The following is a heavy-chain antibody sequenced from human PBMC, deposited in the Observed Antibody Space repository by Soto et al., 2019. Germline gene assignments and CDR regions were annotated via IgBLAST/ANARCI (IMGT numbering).Heavy chain of an antibody. Sequence: SETLSLTCTVSGGSISSYYWSWIRQPPGKGLEWIGYIYYSGSTNYNPSLKSRVTISVDTSKNQFSLKLSSVTAADTAVYYCARLTQNDYVSYCGMDVWGKGTTVTVSS. CDR2: IYYSGST. J-gene: IGHJ6*04. CDR3: ARLTQNDYVSYCGMDV. CDR1: GGSISSYY. D-gene: IGHD4-17*01. V-gene: IGHV4-59*08.